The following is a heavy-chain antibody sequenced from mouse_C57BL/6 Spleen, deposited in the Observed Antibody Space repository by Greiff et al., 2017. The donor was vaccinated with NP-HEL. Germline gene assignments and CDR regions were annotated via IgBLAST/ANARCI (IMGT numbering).Heavy chain of an antibody. J-gene: IGHJ3*01. V-gene: IGHV14-3*01. CDR2: IDPANGNT. D-gene: IGHD4-1*01. Sequence: VQLQQSVAELVRPGASVKLSCTASGFNIKNTYMPWVKQRPEQGLEWIGRIDPANGNTKYAPKFQGKATITADTSSNTAYLQLSSLTSEDTAIYYCARELTVFAYWGQGTLVTVSA. CDR3: ARELTVFAY. CDR1: GFNIKNTY.